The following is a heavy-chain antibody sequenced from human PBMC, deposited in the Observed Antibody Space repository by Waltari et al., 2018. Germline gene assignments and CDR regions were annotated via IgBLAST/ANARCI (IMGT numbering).Heavy chain of an antibody. CDR1: GYTFTDYY. V-gene: IGHV1-69-2*01. CDR2: VDHEDGET. D-gene: IGHD1-26*01. J-gene: IGHJ4*02. CDR3: ATDLGAMAYFDY. Sequence: EVQLVQSGAEVKKPGATVKISCKVSGYTFTDYYMHWVQKAPGKGLEWLGPVDHEDGETIYAEKFHGRVTITADTSTDPAYMELSSLRSEDTAVDYCATDLGAMAYFDYWGQGTLVTVSS.